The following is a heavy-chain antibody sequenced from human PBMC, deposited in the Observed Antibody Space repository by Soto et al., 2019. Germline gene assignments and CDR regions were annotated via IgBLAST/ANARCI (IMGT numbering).Heavy chain of an antibody. Sequence: QVQLQESGPGLVKSSQTLSLTCAVSGGSISSGGNYWSWIRQHPGKGLEWIGYIYYSGSTYYNPSHKSRVTISVDTSKNQFSLKLNSVTAADTAVYYCARARMVRGVIYYYGMDVWGQGTTVTVSS. D-gene: IGHD3-10*01. J-gene: IGHJ6*02. CDR1: GGSISSGGNY. CDR3: ARARMVRGVIYYYGMDV. V-gene: IGHV4-31*11. CDR2: IYYSGST.